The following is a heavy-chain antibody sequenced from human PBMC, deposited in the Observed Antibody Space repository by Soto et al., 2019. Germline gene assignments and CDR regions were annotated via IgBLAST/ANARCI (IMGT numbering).Heavy chain of an antibody. V-gene: IGHV4-61*01. CDR1: GGSLNNSFYF. D-gene: IGHD1-26*01. Sequence: QVELQESGPGLVRPSETLSLTCTVSGGSLNNSFYFWSWIRQPPGKGLEWIGYIHYFGSTKYNPSLERRVVISVDTSKNQFSLKVPSVTAADTAMYFCARGGSYVGFDAWGQGARVTVSP. CDR3: ARGGSYVGFDA. CDR2: IHYFGST. J-gene: IGHJ4*02.